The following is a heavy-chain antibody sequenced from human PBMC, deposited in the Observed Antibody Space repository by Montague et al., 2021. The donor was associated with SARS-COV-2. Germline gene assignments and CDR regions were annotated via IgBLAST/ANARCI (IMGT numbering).Heavy chain of an antibody. CDR3: ARDTRIAMLVVVTRYGLDV. D-gene: IGHD3-22*01. J-gene: IGHJ6*02. V-gene: IGHV4-39*07. CDR1: GGSISSSSYY. Sequence: SETLSLTCTVSGGSISSSSYYWGWIRQPPGKGLEWIGSIYYPGSTYYNPSLKSRVTISVDTSKNQFSLKLSSVTAADTAVYYCARDTRIAMLVVVTRYGLDVWGQRTTVTVSS. CDR2: IYYPGST.